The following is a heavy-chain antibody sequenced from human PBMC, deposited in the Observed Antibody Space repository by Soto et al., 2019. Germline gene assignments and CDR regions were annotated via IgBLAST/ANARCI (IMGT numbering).Heavy chain of an antibody. V-gene: IGHV2-5*02. Sequence: QITLKESGPTLVKPTQTLTLTCTFSGFSLSTSGVGVGWIRQPPGRALEWLALIYWDDDKRYSPSLKSRLTITKDTPKNQAVLTMTNMDPVDTATYYCAHRPRHGTNYYGSFAIWGQGTMVTVSS. D-gene: IGHD4-17*01. CDR1: GFSLSTSGVG. CDR2: IYWDDDK. J-gene: IGHJ3*02. CDR3: AHRPRHGTNYYGSFAI.